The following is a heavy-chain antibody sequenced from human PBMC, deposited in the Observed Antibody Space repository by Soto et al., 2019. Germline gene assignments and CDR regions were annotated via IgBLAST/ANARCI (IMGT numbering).Heavy chain of an antibody. J-gene: IGHJ4*02. CDR3: ARVWTAFPY. Sequence: PGGSLRLSCAASGFTFSTYWMSWVRQAPGKGLEWVANIKQDGSEKYYVDSVKGRFTISRDNAKNSLYMKMNSLRADDTAVYYCARVWTAFPYWGQGTLVTVSS. CDR1: GFTFSTYW. CDR2: IKQDGSEK. V-gene: IGHV3-7*01. D-gene: IGHD1-1*01.